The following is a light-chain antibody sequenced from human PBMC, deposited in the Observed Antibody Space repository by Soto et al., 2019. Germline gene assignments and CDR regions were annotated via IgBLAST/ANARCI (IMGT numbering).Light chain of an antibody. CDR2: GNS. Sequence: QSVLTQPPSVSGAPGQRVTISCTGSSSNIGAGYDVHWYQQLPGTAPKLLIYGNSNRPSGVPDRFSGSKSGTAASLAITGRQAEDEADDYCQSYDSSLSGLVFGTGTKVTVL. J-gene: IGLJ1*01. V-gene: IGLV1-40*01. CDR1: SSNIGAGYD. CDR3: QSYDSSLSGLV.